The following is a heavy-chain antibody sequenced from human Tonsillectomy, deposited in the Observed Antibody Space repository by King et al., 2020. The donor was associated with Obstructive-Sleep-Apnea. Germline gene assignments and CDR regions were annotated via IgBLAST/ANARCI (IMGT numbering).Heavy chain of an antibody. V-gene: IGHV4-39*07. CDR1: GVSISGSDYY. CDR3: ARKQWLAPFDY. CDR2: VYYTGST. D-gene: IGHD6-19*01. Sequence: QLQESGPGLVKPSETLSLTCTVSGVSISGSDYYWGWIRQPPGKGREWIGAVYYTGSTYFNPSLKSRLTISVDTSKNQFSLRLSSVTAADTAVYYCARKQWLAPFDYWGQGTLVTVSS. J-gene: IGHJ4*02.